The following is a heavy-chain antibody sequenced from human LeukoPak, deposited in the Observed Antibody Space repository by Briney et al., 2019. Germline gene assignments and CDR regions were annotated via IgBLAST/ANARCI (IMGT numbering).Heavy chain of an antibody. J-gene: IGHJ3*02. CDR2: ISAYNGNT. Sequence: ASVKVSCKASGYTFTSYGISRVRQAPGQGLEWMGWISAYNGNTNYAQKLQGRVTMTTDTSTSTAYMELRSLRSDDTAVYYCARALNQIVVVISYDAFDIWGQGTMVTVSS. CDR3: ARALNQIVVVISYDAFDI. CDR1: GYTFTSYG. D-gene: IGHD3-22*01. V-gene: IGHV1-18*01.